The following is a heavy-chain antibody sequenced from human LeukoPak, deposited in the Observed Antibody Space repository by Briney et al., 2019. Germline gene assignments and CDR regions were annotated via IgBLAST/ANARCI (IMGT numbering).Heavy chain of an antibody. Sequence: KPGGSLRLSCAASGFTFSSYSMNWVRQAPGKGLEWVSSISSSSSYIYYADSVKGRFTISRDNAKNSLYLQMNSLGAEDTAVYYCARESHGYNYLDYWGQGTLVTVSS. V-gene: IGHV3-21*01. CDR2: ISSSSSYI. CDR3: ARESHGYNYLDY. D-gene: IGHD5-24*01. J-gene: IGHJ4*02. CDR1: GFTFSSYS.